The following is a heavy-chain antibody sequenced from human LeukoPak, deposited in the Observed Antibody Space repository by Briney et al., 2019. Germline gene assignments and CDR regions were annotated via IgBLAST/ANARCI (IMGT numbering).Heavy chain of an antibody. V-gene: IGHV3-33*01. D-gene: IGHD6-13*01. Sequence: GGSLRLSCGASGFTFSTYGMQWVRQAPGKGLEWVAVIWYDGSNKYYADSVKGRFTVSRDNSKNTLYLQMNSLRADDTAVYYCARSMAAADYWGQGTLVTVSS. CDR1: GFTFSTYG. J-gene: IGHJ4*02. CDR2: IWYDGSNK. CDR3: ARSMAAADY.